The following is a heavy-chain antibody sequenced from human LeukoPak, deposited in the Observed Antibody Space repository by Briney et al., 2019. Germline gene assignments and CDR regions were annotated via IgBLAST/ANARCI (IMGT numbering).Heavy chain of an antibody. CDR1: GYTFTSYG. CDR2: ISAYNGNT. J-gene: IGHJ4*02. Sequence: ASVKVSCEASGYTFTSYGISWVRQAPGQGLEWMGWISAYNGNTNYAQKLQGRVTMTTDTSTSTAYMELRSLRSDDTAVYYCARDRGRGSYVDFDYWGQGTLVTVSS. V-gene: IGHV1-18*01. CDR3: ARDRGRGSYVDFDY. D-gene: IGHD1-26*01.